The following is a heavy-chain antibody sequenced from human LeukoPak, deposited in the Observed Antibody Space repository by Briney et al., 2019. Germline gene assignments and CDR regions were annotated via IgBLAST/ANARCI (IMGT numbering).Heavy chain of an antibody. Sequence: GGSLRLSCAASGFNFSAYSMNWVRQAPGKGPEWISYISSRSTTMYYADSVKGRFAISRDNAKSSVYLQMNSLRAEDSAVYYCTRGGFDYWGQGTLVTVSS. CDR2: ISSRSTTM. CDR1: GFNFSAYS. J-gene: IGHJ4*02. CDR3: TRGGFDY. V-gene: IGHV3-48*04.